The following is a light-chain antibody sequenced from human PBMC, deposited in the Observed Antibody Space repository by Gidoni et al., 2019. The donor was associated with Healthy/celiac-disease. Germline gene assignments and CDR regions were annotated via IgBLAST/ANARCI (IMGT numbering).Light chain of an antibody. Sequence: DIEMTQSPDSVAVSLGERATINCKSSQSVLYSSNNKIYLAWYQKKPGQPPKLLIYWASTRESGVPHRFTASGSGTDFTPTFSSLQAEDVAVYYCQQYYSTPYTFXQXTKLEIK. V-gene: IGKV4-1*01. CDR3: QQYYSTPYT. CDR2: WAS. J-gene: IGKJ2*01. CDR1: QSVLYSSNNKIY.